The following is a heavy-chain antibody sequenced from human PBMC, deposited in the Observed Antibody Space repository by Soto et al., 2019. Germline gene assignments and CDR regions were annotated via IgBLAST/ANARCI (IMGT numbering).Heavy chain of an antibody. D-gene: IGHD3-10*01. V-gene: IGHV3-7*01. CDR1: GFTFSSYW. CDR2: VKQDGSEK. CDR3: ARTSGINY. Sequence: EVQLVESGGDLVQPGGSLRLSCEASGFTFSSYWMHWVRQAPGKGLEWVANVKQDGSEKYYLDSVKGRFTISRDNAKNSLYLQMNSLRGEDTAVYYCARTSGINYWGQGTLVTVSS. J-gene: IGHJ4*02.